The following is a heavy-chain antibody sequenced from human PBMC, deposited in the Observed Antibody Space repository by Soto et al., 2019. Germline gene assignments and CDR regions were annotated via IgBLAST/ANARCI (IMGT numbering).Heavy chain of an antibody. CDR2: IKNDGSEK. CDR1: GLTLNSVW. J-gene: IGHJ4*02. Sequence: GGSLRLSCVASGLTLNSVWMSWVRQAPGKGLEWVANIKNDGSEKYYVDSVKGRFTISRDNAKNSVYLQMNSLRVDDTAVYYCAWNRGGGQGTLVTVSS. D-gene: IGHD3-10*01. CDR3: AWNRG. V-gene: IGHV3-7*01.